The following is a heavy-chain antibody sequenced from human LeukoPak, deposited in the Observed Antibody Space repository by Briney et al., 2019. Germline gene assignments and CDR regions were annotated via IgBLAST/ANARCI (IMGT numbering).Heavy chain of an antibody. CDR2: ISYDGSNK. CDR3: ARRGGSRGWGAFDI. D-gene: IGHD6-19*01. CDR1: GFTFSSYA. J-gene: IGHJ3*02. Sequence: GRSLRLSCAASGFTFSSYAMHWVRQAPGKGLEWVAVISYDGSNKYYADSVKGRFTISRDNSKNTLSMQMSSLRVEDTAIYYCARRGGSRGWGAFDIWGQGTIVTVSS. V-gene: IGHV3-30-3*01.